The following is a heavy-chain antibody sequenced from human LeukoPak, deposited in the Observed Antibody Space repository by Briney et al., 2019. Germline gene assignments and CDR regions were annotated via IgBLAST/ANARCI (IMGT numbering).Heavy chain of an antibody. CDR1: GFTFSSHA. Sequence: GGSLRLSCAASGFTFSSHAMSWVRQAPGKGLEWVSAISGSGGSTYYADSVKGRFTISRDNSKNTLYLQMNSLRPEDTAVYYCAKELKPMIVVADLFDYWGQGTLVTVSS. J-gene: IGHJ4*02. CDR2: ISGSGGST. V-gene: IGHV3-23*01. CDR3: AKELKPMIVVADLFDY. D-gene: IGHD3-22*01.